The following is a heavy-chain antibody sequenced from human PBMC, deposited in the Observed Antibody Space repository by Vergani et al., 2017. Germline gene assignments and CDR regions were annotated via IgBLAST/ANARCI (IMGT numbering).Heavy chain of an antibody. Sequence: QVQLVQSGAEVKKPGSSVKVSCKASGGTFSSYAISWVRQAPGQGLEWMGGIIPIFGTSNYAQKFQGRVTITADESTSTAYTELSSLRSEDTAVYYCARGGIVVVPAATRVDYYYMDVWGKGTTVTVSS. CDR2: IIPIFGTS. CDR3: ARGGIVVVPAATRVDYYYMDV. V-gene: IGHV1-69*01. CDR1: GGTFSSYA. J-gene: IGHJ6*03. D-gene: IGHD2-2*01.